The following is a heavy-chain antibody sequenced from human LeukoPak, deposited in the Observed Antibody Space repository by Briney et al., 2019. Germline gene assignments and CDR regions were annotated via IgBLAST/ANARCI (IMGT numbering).Heavy chain of an antibody. J-gene: IGHJ4*02. CDR3: ARRSGLDY. D-gene: IGHD3-10*01. CDR1: GFTFRNYW. V-gene: IGHV3-7*01. Sequence: GGSPRLSCAASGFTFRNYWMSWVRQAPGKGLEWVANIKEDGSEKHYVDSVKGRFTISRDSAKNSLYLQMNSLRAEDSAVYYCARRSGLDYWGQGTLVTVSS. CDR2: IKEDGSEK.